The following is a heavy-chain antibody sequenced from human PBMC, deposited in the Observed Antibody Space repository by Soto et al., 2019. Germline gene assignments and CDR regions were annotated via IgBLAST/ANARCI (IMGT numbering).Heavy chain of an antibody. CDR1: GGSITIDNYY. Sequence: QLQLQESGPGLVKPSETLSLTSSVSGGSITIDNYYWGWIRRPPGEALEWIATIYYTGATYFSPPLKTRATISMDTSKNQFSLRLTSVTAADTGVYYCARIFGSLDDHFEDWGQGVLVTVSS. V-gene: IGHV4-39*01. J-gene: IGHJ1*01. D-gene: IGHD2-15*01. CDR3: ARIFGSLDDHFED. CDR2: IYYTGAT.